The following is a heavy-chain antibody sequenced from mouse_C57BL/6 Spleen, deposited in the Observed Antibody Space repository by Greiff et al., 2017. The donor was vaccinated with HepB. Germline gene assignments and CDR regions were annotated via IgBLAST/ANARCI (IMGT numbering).Heavy chain of an antibody. CDR1: GYTFTSYG. J-gene: IGHJ3*01. CDR2: IYPRSGNT. Sequence: QVQLQQSGAELARPGASVKLSCKASGYTFTSYGISWVKQRTGQGLEWIGEIYPRSGNTYYNEEFKGKATLTADKSSSTAYMELRSLTSEDSAVYFCARGGGAYWGQGTLVTVSA. V-gene: IGHV1-81*01. CDR3: ARGGGAY.